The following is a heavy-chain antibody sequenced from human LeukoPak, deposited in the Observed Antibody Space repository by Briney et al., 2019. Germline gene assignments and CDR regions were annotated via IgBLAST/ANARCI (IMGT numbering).Heavy chain of an antibody. J-gene: IGHJ6*02. CDR3: ARDLPLDIVVAPAAMGYYYYGMDV. CDR2: ISAYNGNT. D-gene: IGHD2-2*01. CDR1: GYTFTSYG. V-gene: IGHV1-18*01. Sequence: GASVKVSCKASGYTFTSYGISWVRQAPGQGLEWMGWISAYNGNTNYAQKLQGRVTMTTDTSTSTAYMELRSLRSDDTAVYYCARDLPLDIVVAPAAMGYYYYGMDVWGQGTTVTVSS.